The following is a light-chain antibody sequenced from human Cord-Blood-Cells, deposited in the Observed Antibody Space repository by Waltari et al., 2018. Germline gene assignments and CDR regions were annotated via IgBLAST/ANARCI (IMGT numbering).Light chain of an antibody. CDR2: EAS. CDR1: QSISSW. J-gene: IGKJ1*01. Sequence: DIQMTQCPSTLSASVGDRVTITCRASQSISSWLAWYQQKPGKAPKLLIYEASSLESGVPSRFSGSGSGTEFTVTISSMQPDDFATYYCQQYNSYWTFGQGTKVEIK. CDR3: QQYNSYWT. V-gene: IGKV1-5*01.